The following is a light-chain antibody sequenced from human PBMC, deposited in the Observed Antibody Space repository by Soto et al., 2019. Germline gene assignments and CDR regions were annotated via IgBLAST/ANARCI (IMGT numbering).Light chain of an antibody. CDR2: DVS. Sequence: QSVLTQPASVSGSPGQSITISCTGTSSDVGGSNYVSWYQQHPGKAPKLMIYDVSNRPSGVSTRFSGSKSGNTASLTISGLQAEDEADYYCSSYTSSSTSWVFGGGTMRTVL. CDR3: SSYTSSSTSWV. CDR1: SSDVGGSNY. V-gene: IGLV2-14*01. J-gene: IGLJ3*02.